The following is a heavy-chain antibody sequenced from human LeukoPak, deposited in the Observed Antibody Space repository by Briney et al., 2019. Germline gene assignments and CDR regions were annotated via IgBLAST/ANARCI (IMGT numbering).Heavy chain of an antibody. Sequence: SETLSLTCTVSGGSISSYYWSWIRQPAGKGLEWIGRIYTSGSTNYNPSLKSRVIMSVDTSKNQFFLKLSSVTAADTAVYYCARGERFLEWLLYGDAFDIWGQGTMVTVSS. J-gene: IGHJ3*02. D-gene: IGHD3-3*01. CDR2: IYTSGST. CDR1: GGSISSYY. CDR3: ARGERFLEWLLYGDAFDI. V-gene: IGHV4-4*07.